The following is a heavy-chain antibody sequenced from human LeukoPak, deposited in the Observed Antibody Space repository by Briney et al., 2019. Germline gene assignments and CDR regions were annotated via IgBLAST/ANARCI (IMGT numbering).Heavy chain of an antibody. J-gene: IGHJ4*02. CDR2: ISSSGSTI. CDR3: ARDCSGGSCFSDY. CDR1: GFTFSDYY. V-gene: IGHV3-11*01. Sequence: GGSLRLSCAASGFTFSDYYMSWIRQAPGKGLEWGSYISSSGSTIYYADSVKGRFTISRDNAKNSLYLQMNSLRAEDTAVYYCARDCSGGSCFSDYWGQGTLVTVSS. D-gene: IGHD2-15*01.